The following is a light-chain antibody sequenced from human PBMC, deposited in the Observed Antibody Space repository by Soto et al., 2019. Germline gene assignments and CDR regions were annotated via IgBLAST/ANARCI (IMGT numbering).Light chain of an antibody. CDR2: GAS. J-gene: IGKJ1*01. CDR3: QQYGGSPPAWT. V-gene: IGKV3-20*01. Sequence: IVLTQSPGTLSLSPGERATLSCRASQSVSSSYLAWYQQKPGQAPRLLIYGASSRATGIPDRFSGSGSGTDFTLTISRLEPEDFAVYYCQQYGGSPPAWTFGQGTKVEIK. CDR1: QSVSSSY.